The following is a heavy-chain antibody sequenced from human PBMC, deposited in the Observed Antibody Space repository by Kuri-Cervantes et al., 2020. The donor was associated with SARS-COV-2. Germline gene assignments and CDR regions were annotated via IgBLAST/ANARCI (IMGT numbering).Heavy chain of an antibody. CDR1: GFTFRSYG. CDR3: AKEKAGTTIYIFSYYYGMDV. CDR2: ITGSGGTT. V-gene: IGHV3-23*01. J-gene: IGHJ6*02. Sequence: LSLTCAASGFTFRSYGMSWVRQAPGKGLEWVSGITGSGGTTHYADSVKGRFTISRDNSKNTLYLQMSSLRAEDTAVYYCAKEKAGTTIYIFSYYYGMDVWGQGTTVTVSS. D-gene: IGHD1-7*01.